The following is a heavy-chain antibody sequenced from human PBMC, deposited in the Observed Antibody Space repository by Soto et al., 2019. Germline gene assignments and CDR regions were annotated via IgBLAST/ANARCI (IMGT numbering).Heavy chain of an antibody. Sequence: QVQLVQSGAEVKKPGASVKVSCKATGYTFTSYAMHWVRQAPGQRLEWMGWINAGNGNTKYSQKFQGRVTITRDTSASTAYMELSSLRSEDPAVYYCARVPPTILTFDPWGQGTLVTVSS. D-gene: IGHD7-27*01. J-gene: IGHJ5*02. CDR2: INAGNGNT. V-gene: IGHV1-3*01. CDR1: GYTFTSYA. CDR3: ARVPPTILTFDP.